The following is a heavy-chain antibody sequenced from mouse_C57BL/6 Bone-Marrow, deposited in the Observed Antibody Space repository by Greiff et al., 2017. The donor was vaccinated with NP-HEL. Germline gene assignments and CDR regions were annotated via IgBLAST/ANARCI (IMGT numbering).Heavy chain of an antibody. J-gene: IGHJ1*03. CDR3: ARGDGYYWYFDV. D-gene: IGHD2-3*01. Sequence: QVQLQQSGAELARPGASVKLSCKASGYTFTSYGISWVKQRTGQGLEWIGEIYPSDSYTNYNQKFKGKATLTVDTSSSTAYMQLSSLTSEDSAVYYCARGDGYYWYFDVWGTGTTVTVSS. V-gene: IGHV1-81*01. CDR2: IYPSDSYT. CDR1: GYTFTSYG.